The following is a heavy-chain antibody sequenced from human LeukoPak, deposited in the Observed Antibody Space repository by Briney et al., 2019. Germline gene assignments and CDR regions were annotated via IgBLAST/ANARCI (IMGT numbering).Heavy chain of an antibody. CDR3: AKSAYYDSSGFYREYYFDY. Sequence: GGSLRLSCAASGFTFSSYAMHWVRQAPGKGLEWVSTISGSGGSTYYADSVKGRFTISRDNSKNTLHLQMNSLRAEDTAVYYCAKSAYYDSSGFYREYYFDYWGQGTLVTVSS. CDR1: GFTFSSYA. J-gene: IGHJ4*02. D-gene: IGHD3-22*01. V-gene: IGHV3-23*01. CDR2: ISGSGGST.